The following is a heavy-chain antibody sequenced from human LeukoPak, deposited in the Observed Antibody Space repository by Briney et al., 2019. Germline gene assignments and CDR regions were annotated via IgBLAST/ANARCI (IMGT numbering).Heavy chain of an antibody. D-gene: IGHD3-22*01. J-gene: IGHJ4*02. CDR2: INHNGST. Sequence: SETLSLTCAVYGGSFSGYYWSWIRQPLGKGLEWIGEINHNGSTNYNPSLKSRVTISVDTSKNQFSLKLSSVTAADTAVYYCARDGMYYYDSSGYHTADYWGQGTLVTVSS. V-gene: IGHV4-34*01. CDR1: GGSFSGYY. CDR3: ARDGMYYYDSSGYHTADY.